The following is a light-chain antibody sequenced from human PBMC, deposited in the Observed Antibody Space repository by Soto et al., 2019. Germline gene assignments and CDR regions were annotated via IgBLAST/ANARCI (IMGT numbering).Light chain of an antibody. CDR3: QSYDNSLSGSWV. CDR2: GNS. CDR1: SSNLGAGYD. V-gene: IGLV1-40*01. J-gene: IGLJ3*02. Sequence: QPVLTQPPSVSGAPGQRVPLSCTGSSSNLGAGYDVHWYQQLPGTAPKLLIYGNSNRPSGVPDRFSGSKSGTSASLAITGRQPEDEADYYCQSYDNSLSGSWVVGGGTQLTVL.